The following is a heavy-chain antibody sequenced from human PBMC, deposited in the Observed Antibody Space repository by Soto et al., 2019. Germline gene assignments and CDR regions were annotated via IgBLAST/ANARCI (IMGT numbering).Heavy chain of an antibody. V-gene: IGHV1-8*01. D-gene: IGHD4-4*01. J-gene: IGHJ5*02. CDR3: ARSPPRVERNNYAGGWFDP. Sequence: QVQLVQSGAEVKKPGASVKVSCKASGYTFTSYDINWVRQAIGQGLEGMGWMNPNSGNTGYPQKFQGRVNMTRNTSISTAYMELSSLRFEDTAVYYCARSPPRVERNNYAGGWFDPWGQGTLVTVSS. CDR2: MNPNSGNT. CDR1: GYTFTSYD.